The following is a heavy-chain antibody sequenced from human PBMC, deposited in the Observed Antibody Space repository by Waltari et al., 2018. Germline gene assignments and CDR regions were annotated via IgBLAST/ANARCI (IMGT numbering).Heavy chain of an antibody. V-gene: IGHV3-53*01. Sequence: EVQLVESGGGLIQPGGSLRLSCAASGFTVSSNYMSWVRQAPGKGLEWVSVIYSGGSTYYADSVKGRFTISRDNAKNSLYLQMNSLRAEDTAVYYCARGECSGGSCYPGLGYWGQGTLVTVSS. D-gene: IGHD2-15*01. CDR2: IYSGGST. CDR1: GFTVSSNY. J-gene: IGHJ4*02. CDR3: ARGECSGGSCYPGLGY.